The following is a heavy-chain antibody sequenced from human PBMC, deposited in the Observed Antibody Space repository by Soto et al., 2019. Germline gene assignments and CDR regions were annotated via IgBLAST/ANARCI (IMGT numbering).Heavy chain of an antibody. V-gene: IGHV3-21*06. CDR3: ARAAREMATTPHCY. D-gene: IGHD5-12*01. CDR1: GFTFRNFV. CDR2: ISSTGGSI. Sequence: EVQLVESGGGQVRPGGSLRLSCAVSGFTFRNFVMNWVRQAPGKGLEWVSSISSTGGSIYYAESLKGRFTVSRDNAQNFLYLQMNSLRVEDTAVYYCARAAREMATTPHCYWGQGTLVTVSS. J-gene: IGHJ4*02.